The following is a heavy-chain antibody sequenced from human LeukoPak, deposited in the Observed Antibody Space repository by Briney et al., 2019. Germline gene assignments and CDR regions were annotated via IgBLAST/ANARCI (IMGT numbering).Heavy chain of an antibody. CDR2: INHSGST. V-gene: IGHV4-34*01. Sequence: PSETLSLTCAVYGGSFSGYYWSWTRQPPGKGLEWIGEINHSGSTNYNPSLKSRVTISVDTSKNQFSLKLSSVTAADTAVYYCARDQWLVRRTTGFDYWGQGTLVTVSS. CDR3: ARDQWLVRRTTGFDY. J-gene: IGHJ4*02. CDR1: GGSFSGYY. D-gene: IGHD6-19*01.